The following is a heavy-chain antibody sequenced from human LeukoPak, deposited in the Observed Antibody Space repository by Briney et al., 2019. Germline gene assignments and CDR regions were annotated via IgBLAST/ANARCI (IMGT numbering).Heavy chain of an antibody. J-gene: IGHJ4*02. D-gene: IGHD6-13*01. CDR1: RFTFDDYA. Sequence: PGGSLRLSCAASRFTFDDYAMHWVRQAPGKGLEWVSLISGDGGTTYYADSVKGRFTISRDNSKNTLYLQVNSLRVEDTAVYYCTRDLMRIAAPGTSEGLGSWGQGTPVTVSS. CDR2: ISGDGGTT. CDR3: TRDLMRIAAPGTSEGLGS. V-gene: IGHV3-43*02.